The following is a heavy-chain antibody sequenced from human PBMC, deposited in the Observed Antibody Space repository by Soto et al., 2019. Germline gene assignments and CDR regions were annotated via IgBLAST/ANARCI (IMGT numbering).Heavy chain of an antibody. D-gene: IGHD2-2*02. J-gene: IGHJ6*04. V-gene: IGHV1-2*02. CDR2: INPNSGGT. Sequence: GSSVQVSCKASGYTFTGYYMHWVRQAPGQGLEWMGWINPNSGGTNYAQKFQGRVTMTRDTSISTAYMELSRLRSDDTAVYYCARDIGVPAAIPPFYYGMDGWGTGTKVTVSS. CDR1: GYTFTGYY. CDR3: ARDIGVPAAIPPFYYGMDG.